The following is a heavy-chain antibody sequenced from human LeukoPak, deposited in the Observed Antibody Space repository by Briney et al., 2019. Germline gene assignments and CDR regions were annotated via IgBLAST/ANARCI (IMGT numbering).Heavy chain of an antibody. CDR3: ARDKGSSGWYSDFDY. CDR2: ISYDGSNK. V-gene: IGHV3-30-3*01. CDR1: GFTFSSYA. Sequence: PGGSLRPSCAASGFTFSSYAMHWVRPAPGKGLEWVAVISYDGSNKYYADSVRGRFTISRDNSKNTLYLQMNSLRAEDTAVYYCARDKGSSGWYSDFDYWGQGTLVTVSS. D-gene: IGHD6-19*01. J-gene: IGHJ4*02.